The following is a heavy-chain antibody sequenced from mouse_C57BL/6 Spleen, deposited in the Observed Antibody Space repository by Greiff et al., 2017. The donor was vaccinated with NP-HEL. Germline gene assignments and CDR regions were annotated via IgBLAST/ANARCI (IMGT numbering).Heavy chain of an antibody. CDR3: ARRGYYYGSSYFDY. CDR2: IDPSDSYT. CDR1: GYTFTSYW. D-gene: IGHD1-1*01. Sequence: QVQLKQPGAELVRPGTSAKLSCKASGYTFTSYWMHWVKQRPGQGLEWIGVIDPSDSYTNYNQKFKGKATLTVDTSSSTAYMQLSSLTSEDSAVYYCARRGYYYGSSYFDYWGQGTTLTVSS. J-gene: IGHJ2*01. V-gene: IGHV1-59*01.